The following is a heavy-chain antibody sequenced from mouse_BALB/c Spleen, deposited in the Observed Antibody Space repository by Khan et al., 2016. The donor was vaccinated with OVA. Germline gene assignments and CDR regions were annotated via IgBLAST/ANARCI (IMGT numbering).Heavy chain of an antibody. CDR3: ARGNYYGYYFDY. CDR1: GYSITSGYA. CDR2: ISYSGGT. D-gene: IGHD1-1*01. V-gene: IGHV3-2*02. Sequence: EVKLLESGPGLVKPSQSLSLTCTVTGYSITSGYAWNWIRQFPGNKLEWMGYISYSGGTSYNPSLKSRISITQDTSKNQFFLQLNSVTTEDTATYYCARGNYYGYYFDYWGQGTTRTVSS. J-gene: IGHJ2*01.